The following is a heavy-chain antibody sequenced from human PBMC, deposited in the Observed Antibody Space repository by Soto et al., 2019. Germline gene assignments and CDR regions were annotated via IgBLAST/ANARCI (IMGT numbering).Heavy chain of an antibody. D-gene: IGHD1-1*01. CDR2: FHLENAEI. Sequence: GASVKVSCKVSGYVFTELSMHWVRQTPGKGLEWMGGFHLENAEITYARRFQGRVTMTEDTSTDTAYMELSSLRSEDTAVYYCAAGTLWKVALSPVEFDYWGQGSLVTVSS. V-gene: IGHV1-24*01. CDR3: AAGTLWKVALSPVEFDY. CDR1: GYVFTELS. J-gene: IGHJ4*02.